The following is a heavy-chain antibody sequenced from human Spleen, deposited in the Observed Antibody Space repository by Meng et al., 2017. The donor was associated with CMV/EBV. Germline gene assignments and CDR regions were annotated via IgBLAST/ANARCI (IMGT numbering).Heavy chain of an antibody. Sequence: ASVKVSCKASGYTFTSYDINWVRQATGQGLEWRGWMNPNSGNTGYAQKFQGRVTMTRHTSKSTAYMGLGSLRSEDTAVYYWAREVAGNGHWGQGTRVTVSS. CDR3: AREVAGNGH. CDR1: GYTFTSYD. D-gene: IGHD6-19*01. CDR2: MNPNSGNT. J-gene: IGHJ4*02. V-gene: IGHV1-8*01.